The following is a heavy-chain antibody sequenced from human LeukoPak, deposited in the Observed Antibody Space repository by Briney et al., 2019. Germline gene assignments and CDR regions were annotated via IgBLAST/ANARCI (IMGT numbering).Heavy chain of an antibody. CDR3: ARASSGWYFSGYFDY. Sequence: GRSLRLSCAASGFTFSSYAMHWVRQAPGKGLEWVAVISYDGSNKYYADSVKGRFTISRDNSKNTLYLQMNSLRAEDTAVYYCARASSGWYFSGYFDYWGQGTLVTVSS. CDR1: GFTFSSYA. V-gene: IGHV3-30*04. CDR2: ISYDGSNK. D-gene: IGHD6-19*01. J-gene: IGHJ4*02.